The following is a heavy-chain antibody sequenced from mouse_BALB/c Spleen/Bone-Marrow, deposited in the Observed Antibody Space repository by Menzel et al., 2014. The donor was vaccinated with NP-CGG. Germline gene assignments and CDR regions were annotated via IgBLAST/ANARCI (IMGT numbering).Heavy chain of an antibody. Sequence: EVKLMESGPGLVKPSQSLSLTCSATGYSITSGYYWNWIRQFPGNKLEWMGYISYDGSNNYNPSLKNRISITRDTSKNQFFLKLNSVTTEDTATYYCARGYEPPYAMDYWGQGTSVTVSS. CDR2: ISYDGSN. D-gene: IGHD2-2*01. J-gene: IGHJ4*01. V-gene: IGHV3-6*02. CDR1: GYSITSGYY. CDR3: ARGYEPPYAMDY.